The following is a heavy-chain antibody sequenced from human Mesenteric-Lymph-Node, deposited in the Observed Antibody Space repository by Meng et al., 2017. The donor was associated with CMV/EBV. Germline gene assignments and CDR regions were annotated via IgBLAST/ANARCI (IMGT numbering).Heavy chain of an antibody. V-gene: IGHV3-33*06. CDR3: AKGGGYSYGFSDY. Sequence: GESLKISCAASGFTFSSYGMHWVRQAPGKGLEWVAVIWYDGSNKYYADSVKGRFTISRDNSKNTLYLQMNSLRAEDTAVYYCAKGGGYSYGFSDYWGQGTLVTVSS. CDR2: IWYDGSNK. CDR1: GFTFSSYG. D-gene: IGHD5-18*01. J-gene: IGHJ4*02.